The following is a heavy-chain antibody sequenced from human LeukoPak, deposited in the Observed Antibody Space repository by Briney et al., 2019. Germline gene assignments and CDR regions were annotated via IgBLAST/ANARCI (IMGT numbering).Heavy chain of an antibody. CDR2: IYYSGST. D-gene: IGHD3-10*01. CDR3: ARDAGVNGGTFDI. V-gene: IGHV4-59*01. CDR1: GGSIRSYS. Sequence: PSETLSLTCTVSGGSIRSYSWSWIRQTPGKGLEWIGYIYYSGSTNYNPSLKSRVTISVDTSKNHFSLKLNSVTAADTAVYYCARDAGVNGGTFDIWGQGTMVRVSA. J-gene: IGHJ3*02.